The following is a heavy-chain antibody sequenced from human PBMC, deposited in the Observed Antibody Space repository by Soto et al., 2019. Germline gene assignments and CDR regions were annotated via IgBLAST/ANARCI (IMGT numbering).Heavy chain of an antibody. CDR1: GFTFSSYA. J-gene: IGHJ4*02. CDR3: ATGTYSSSTSCSFDY. CDR2: ISGSGGST. Sequence: GGSLRLSCAASGFTFSSYAMSWVRQAPGKGLEWVSAISGSGGSTYYADSVKGRFTISRDNSKNTLYLQMNSLRAEDTAVYYCATGTYSSSTSCSFDYWGQGTLDTVSS. D-gene: IGHD2-2*01. V-gene: IGHV3-23*01.